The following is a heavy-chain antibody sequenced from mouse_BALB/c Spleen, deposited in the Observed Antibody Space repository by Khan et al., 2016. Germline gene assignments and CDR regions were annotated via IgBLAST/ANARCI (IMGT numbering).Heavy chain of an antibody. CDR2: IYPGNVNT. J-gene: IGHJ3*01. D-gene: IGHD2-14*01. Sequence: QVRLQQSGPELVKPGASVRISCKASGYTFTSYYIHWVKQRPGQGLEWIGWIYPGNVNTKYNEKFKGKATLTADKSSSTAYMQLSSLTSEDSAVYFCARNYYGYDEGLAYWGQGTLVTVSA. V-gene: IGHV1S56*01. CDR1: GYTFTSYY. CDR3: ARNYYGYDEGLAY.